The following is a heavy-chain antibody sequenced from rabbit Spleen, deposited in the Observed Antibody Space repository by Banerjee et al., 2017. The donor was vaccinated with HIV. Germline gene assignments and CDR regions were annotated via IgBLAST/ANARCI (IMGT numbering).Heavy chain of an antibody. CDR1: GFSFSSSYW. J-gene: IGHJ6*01. CDR2: IAAGNSGFT. V-gene: IGHV1S45*01. Sequence: QEQLVESGGDLVQPGASLTLTCTASGFSFSSSYWICWVRQAPGKGLEWIACIAAGNSGFTYFATWAKGRFTCSKTSSTTVTLQMTRLTAADTATYFCARDTSSSFSSYGMDLWGQGTLVTVS. CDR3: ARDTSSSFSSYGMDL. D-gene: IGHD1-1*01.